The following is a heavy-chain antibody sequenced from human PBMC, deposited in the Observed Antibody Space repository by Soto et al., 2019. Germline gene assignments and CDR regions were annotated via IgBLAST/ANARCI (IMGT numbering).Heavy chain of an antibody. Sequence: GASVKVSCXXXGYTFTSYDINWVRQATGQGLEWMGWMNPNSGNTGYAQKFQGRVTMTRNTSISTAYMELSSLRSEDTAVYYCARVGYDFWSGYFIYYYYYYMDVWGKGTTVTVSS. J-gene: IGHJ6*03. CDR3: ARVGYDFWSGYFIYYYYYYMDV. V-gene: IGHV1-8*01. CDR2: MNPNSGNT. D-gene: IGHD3-3*01. CDR1: GYTFTSYD.